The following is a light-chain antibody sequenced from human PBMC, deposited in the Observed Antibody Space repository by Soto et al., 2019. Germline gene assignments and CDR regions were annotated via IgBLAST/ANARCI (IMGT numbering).Light chain of an antibody. CDR3: CSYAGSRTPL. CDR2: EVS. Sequence: QSALTQPASVSGSPGQSITISCTGSSSDVGSYNLVSWYQQHPGEAPKLMIYEVSDRRSGVSTRFSASQSGNTASLTISGLQAEDEADYYCCSYAGSRTPLFRGGTKLTVL. CDR1: SSDVGSYNL. V-gene: IGLV2-23*02. J-gene: IGLJ2*01.